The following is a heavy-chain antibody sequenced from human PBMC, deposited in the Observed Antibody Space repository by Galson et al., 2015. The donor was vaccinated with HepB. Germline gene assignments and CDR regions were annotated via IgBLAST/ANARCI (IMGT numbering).Heavy chain of an antibody. CDR2: IYSGGST. Sequence: SLRLSCAASGFTFSAYYMTWIRQAPGKGLEWVSVIYSGGSTYYADSVKGRFTISRDNSKNTLYLQMNSLRAEDTAVYYCARVLTIFGVVNPSWFDPWGQGTLVTVSS. CDR1: GFTFSAYY. CDR3: ARVLTIFGVVNPSWFDP. V-gene: IGHV3-53*01. D-gene: IGHD3-3*01. J-gene: IGHJ5*02.